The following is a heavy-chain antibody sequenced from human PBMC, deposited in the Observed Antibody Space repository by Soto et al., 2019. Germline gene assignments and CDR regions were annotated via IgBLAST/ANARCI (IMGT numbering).Heavy chain of an antibody. CDR1: GGSISSYY. D-gene: IGHD3-22*01. V-gene: IGHV4-59*01. CDR2: IYYEST. J-gene: IGHJ5*02. Sequence: QVQLQESGPGLVKPSETLSLTCIVSGGSISSYYWSWIRQPPGKGLEWIGYIYYESTNYNPSLKSRVIISVDTSRNQFSLRLSSVTAADTAVYYCARAYYVTSGYSLDPWGQGTLVTVSS. CDR3: ARAYYVTSGYSLDP.